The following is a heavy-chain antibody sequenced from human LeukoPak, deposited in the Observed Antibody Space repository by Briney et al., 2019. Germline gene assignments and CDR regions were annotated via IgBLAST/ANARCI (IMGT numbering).Heavy chain of an antibody. J-gene: IGHJ6*02. CDR3: AKDRSSSRYYYYGMDV. D-gene: IGHD6-13*01. CDR1: GFTFSSYG. CDR2: ISYDGSNK. V-gene: IGHV3-30*18. Sequence: GRPLRLSCAASGFTFSSYGMHWVRQAPGKGLEWVAVISYDGSNKYYADSVKGRFTISRDNSKNTLYLQMNRLRAEDTAVYYCAKDRSSSRYYYYGMDVWGQGTTVTVSS.